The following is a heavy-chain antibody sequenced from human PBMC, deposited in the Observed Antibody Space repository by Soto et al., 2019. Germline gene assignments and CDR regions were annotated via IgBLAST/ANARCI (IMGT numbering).Heavy chain of an antibody. CDR2: IYYSGST. J-gene: IGHJ4*02. Sequence: QLQLQESGPGLVKPSETLSLTCTVSGGSISSSSYYWGWIRQPPGKGLEWIGSIYYSGSTYYNPSLKIRVTISVDTSKNQFSLKLSSVTAADTAVYDCARHVAGYSSGLDYWGQGTLVTVSS. V-gene: IGHV4-39*01. CDR1: GGSISSSSYY. D-gene: IGHD6-19*01. CDR3: ARHVAGYSSGLDY.